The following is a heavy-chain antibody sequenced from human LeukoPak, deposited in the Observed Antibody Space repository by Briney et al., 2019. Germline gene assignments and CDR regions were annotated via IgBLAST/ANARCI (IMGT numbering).Heavy chain of an antibody. D-gene: IGHD4-23*01. CDR3: ARVLDYGGNLHYFDY. V-gene: IGHV1-18*01. CDR1: GYTFTSYG. CDR2: ISAYNGNT. Sequence: ASVKVSCKASGYTFTSYGISWVRQAPGQGLEWMGWISAYNGNTNYAQKLQGRVTMTTDTSTSTAYMELRSLRSDDTAVYYCARVLDYGGNLHYFDYWRQGTLVTVSS. J-gene: IGHJ4*02.